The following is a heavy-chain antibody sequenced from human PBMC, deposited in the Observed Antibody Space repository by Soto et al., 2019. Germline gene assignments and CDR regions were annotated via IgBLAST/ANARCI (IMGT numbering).Heavy chain of an antibody. CDR1: GGSFSGYY. J-gene: IGHJ4*02. CDR3: ARVRNYCSSTSCYGSLGFDY. V-gene: IGHV4-34*01. Sequence: QVQLQQWGAGLLKPSETLSLTCAVYGGSFSGYYWSWIRQPPGKGLEWIGEINHSGSTNSNPSLKSRVTISVDTSKNQFSLTLSSVTAADTAVYYCARVRNYCSSTSCYGSLGFDYWGQGTLVTVSS. CDR2: INHSGST. D-gene: IGHD2-2*01.